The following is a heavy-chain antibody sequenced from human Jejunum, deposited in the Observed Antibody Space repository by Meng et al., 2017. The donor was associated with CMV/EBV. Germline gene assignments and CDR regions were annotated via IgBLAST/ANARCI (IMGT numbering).Heavy chain of an antibody. J-gene: IGHJ4*02. CDR3: ATDRDVNYGLFDY. D-gene: IGHD4-17*01. Sequence: SGDSISRSTNFWGWIRQSPGQLPEWIGSIDYSGKTYYNLSLKSRVTISLDTSQNQFSLRLNSVTAADTAVYYCATDRDVNYGLFDYWSQGTLVTVSS. V-gene: IGHV4-39*07. CDR1: GDSISRSTNF. CDR2: IDYSGKT.